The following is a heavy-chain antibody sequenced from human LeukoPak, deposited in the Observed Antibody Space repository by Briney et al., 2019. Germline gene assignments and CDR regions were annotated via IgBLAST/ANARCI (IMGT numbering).Heavy chain of an antibody. CDR2: ITPSGGT. CDR1: GYIFTSYA. V-gene: IGHV1-2*02. CDR3: ARDRYGDGFAHFDY. J-gene: IGHJ4*02. D-gene: IGHD5-24*01. Sequence: GASVNVSFKASGYIFTSYAMHWVRQAPGQGLEGMGWITPSGGTNYPQKFQGRGAITRDTSITTAYMDLSRLTSDDTAGYYCARDRYGDGFAHFDYWGQGALVTVSS.